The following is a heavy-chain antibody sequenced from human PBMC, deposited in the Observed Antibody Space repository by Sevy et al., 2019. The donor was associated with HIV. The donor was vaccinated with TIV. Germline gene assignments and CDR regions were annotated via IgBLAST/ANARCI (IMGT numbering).Heavy chain of an antibody. Sequence: GESLKISCKGSGYSFTSHWLGWVRHMPGKGLEWMGIIYPDDSDTKYSPTFQGQVTFSADKSISHAYLQWSSLKASDTAMYYCATSRSGYFDSSGYYIYWGQGTLVTVSS. D-gene: IGHD3-22*01. J-gene: IGHJ4*02. CDR1: GYSFTSHW. CDR2: IYPDDSDT. CDR3: ATSRSGYFDSSGYYIY. V-gene: IGHV5-51*01.